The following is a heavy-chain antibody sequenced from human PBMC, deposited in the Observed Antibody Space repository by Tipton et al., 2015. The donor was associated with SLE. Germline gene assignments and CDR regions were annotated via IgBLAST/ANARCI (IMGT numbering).Heavy chain of an antibody. CDR3: ARDRLVLSGTHSFDY. V-gene: IGHV3-21*01. Sequence: SLRLSCAASGFTFNTYSMNWVRQAPGKGLEWVSSISSSSSDIYYADSVKARFTISRDNAKNSLYLQMNSLRGEDTAIYYCARDRLVLSGTHSFDYWGQGTLVTVSS. D-gene: IGHD3-3*01. CDR2: ISSSSSDI. CDR1: GFTFNTYS. J-gene: IGHJ4*02.